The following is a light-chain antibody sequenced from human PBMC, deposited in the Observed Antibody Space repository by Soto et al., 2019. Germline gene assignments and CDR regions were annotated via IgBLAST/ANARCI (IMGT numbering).Light chain of an antibody. J-gene: IGKJ2*02. V-gene: IGKV3-15*01. CDR3: QQYDNWPPCT. CDR2: DTS. Sequence: EIVRTQSPSTLSVSPGERVTLSCRASQSVSRFLAWYQQRPGQAPRLLIYDTSTRATGVPARFSGSGSGTEFSLTISSLQSDDFAVYYCQQYDNWPPCTFGQGTKLEVK. CDR1: QSVSRF.